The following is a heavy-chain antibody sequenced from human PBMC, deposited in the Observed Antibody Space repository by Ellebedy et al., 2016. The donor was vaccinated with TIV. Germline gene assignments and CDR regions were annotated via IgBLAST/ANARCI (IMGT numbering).Heavy chain of an antibody. D-gene: IGHD2-2*01. CDR1: GFTFSSYV. V-gene: IGHV3-33*01. CDR2: IWYDGSKE. Sequence: GESLKISCVASGFTFSSYVIHWVSQAPGKGLDWVVVIWYDGSKEYYADSVKGRFTISRDNSKNTLYLQMNSLRAEDTAVYYCARGHIVVVPAALKTYYYYYYGMDVWGQGTTVTVSS. CDR3: ARGHIVVVPAALKTYYYYYYGMDV. J-gene: IGHJ6*02.